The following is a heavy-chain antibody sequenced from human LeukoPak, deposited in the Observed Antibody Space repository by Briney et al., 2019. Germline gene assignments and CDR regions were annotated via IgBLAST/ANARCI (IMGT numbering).Heavy chain of an antibody. CDR3: ARAYYDILTGYLSGFDY. D-gene: IGHD3-9*01. CDR1: GGSISSYY. Sequence: SETLSLTCTVSGGSISSYYWSWIRQPPGKGLEWIGHIYYSGSTNYNPSLKSRVTISVDTSKNQFSLKLSSVTAADTAVYYCARAYYDILTGYLSGFDYWGQGTLVTVSS. V-gene: IGHV4-59*08. CDR2: IYYSGST. J-gene: IGHJ4*02.